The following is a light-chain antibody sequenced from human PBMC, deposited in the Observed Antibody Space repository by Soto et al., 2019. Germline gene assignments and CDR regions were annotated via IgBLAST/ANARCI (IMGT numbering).Light chain of an antibody. J-gene: IGKJ1*01. CDR3: PQRSNWPRT. CDR2: DAS. CDR1: QSVSSY. Sequence: EIVLTQSPATLSLSPGERATLSCRASQSVSSYLAWYQQKPGQAPRLLIYDASNRATGIPARFSGSGSGTDLALTTGSLEPEDFAVSYCPQRSNWPRTFGQGTKVEIK. V-gene: IGKV3-11*01.